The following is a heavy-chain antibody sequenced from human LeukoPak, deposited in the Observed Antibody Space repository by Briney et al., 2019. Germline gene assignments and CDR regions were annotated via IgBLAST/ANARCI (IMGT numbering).Heavy chain of an antibody. CDR1: GYTFTSYD. D-gene: IGHD7-27*01. J-gene: IGHJ4*02. V-gene: IGHV1-8*01. CDR2: MSPNSGDT. Sequence: GASVKVSCKASGYTFTSYDFNWVRQATGQRPGWMGWMSPNSGDTGYAQKFQDRVTMTRNTSISTAYMELSSLRSDDTAVYYCARGPPNWGYDYWGPGTLVTVCS. CDR3: ARGPPNWGYDY.